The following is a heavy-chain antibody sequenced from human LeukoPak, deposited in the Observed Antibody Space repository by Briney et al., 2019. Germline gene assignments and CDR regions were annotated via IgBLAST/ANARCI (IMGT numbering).Heavy chain of an antibody. CDR1: GGSFSGYY. D-gene: IGHD1-26*01. J-gene: IGHJ5*02. CDR2: ITHSGST. Sequence: PSETLSLTCAVYGGSFSGYYCSWIRQPPGKGLEWIGEITHSGSTNYNPSLKSRVTISVDTSKNQFSLKLSSVTAADTALYYCARKEELKLRTNWFDPWGQGTLVTVSS. V-gene: IGHV4-34*01. CDR3: ARKEELKLRTNWFDP.